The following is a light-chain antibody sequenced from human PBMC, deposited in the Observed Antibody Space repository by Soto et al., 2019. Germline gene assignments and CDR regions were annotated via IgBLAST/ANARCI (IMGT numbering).Light chain of an antibody. CDR2: DVS. Sequence: QSALTQPRSVSGSPGQSVTISCTGTSSDVGGYNYVSWYQRHPGKAPKLMIYDVSKRPSGVPDRFSGSKSGNTASLTISGLQAEDEADYYCCSYAGSYSVVFGGGTKHTVL. J-gene: IGLJ2*01. CDR1: SSDVGGYNY. V-gene: IGLV2-11*01. CDR3: CSYAGSYSVV.